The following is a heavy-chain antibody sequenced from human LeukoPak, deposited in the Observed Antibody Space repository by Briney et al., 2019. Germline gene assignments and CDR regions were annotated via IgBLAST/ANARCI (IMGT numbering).Heavy chain of an antibody. D-gene: IGHD3-9*01. V-gene: IGHV3-23*01. J-gene: IGHJ4*02. CDR3: AKDARYFDWLGVSDY. CDR2: ISSSGSGDNT. Sequence: GGSLRLSCAASGVTLSTYAMSWARQAPGKGLEWVSGISSSGSGDNTYYADSVKGRFTISRDNSKNTLYLQMNSLRAEDTAVYYCAKDARYFDWLGVSDYWGQGTLVTVSS. CDR1: GVTLSTYA.